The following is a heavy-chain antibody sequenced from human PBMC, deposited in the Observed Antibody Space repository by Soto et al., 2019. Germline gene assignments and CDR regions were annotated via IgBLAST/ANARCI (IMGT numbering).Heavy chain of an antibody. J-gene: IGHJ6*02. CDR3: ARDQPFPFITMIVVVPKGSYYGMDV. Sequence: GGSLRLSCAASGFTFSSYSMNWVRQAPGKGLEWVSYISSSSSTIYYADSVKGRFTISRDNAKNSLYLQMNSLRDEDTAVYYCARDQPFPFITMIVVVPKGSYYGMDVWGQGTTVTVSS. CDR2: ISSSSSTI. V-gene: IGHV3-48*02. CDR1: GFTFSSYS. D-gene: IGHD3-22*01.